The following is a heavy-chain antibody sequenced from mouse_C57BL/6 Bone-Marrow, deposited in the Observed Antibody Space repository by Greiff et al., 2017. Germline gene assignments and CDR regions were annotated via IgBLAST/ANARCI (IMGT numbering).Heavy chain of an antibody. D-gene: IGHD1-1*01. V-gene: IGHV7-3*01. J-gene: IGHJ4*01. CDR3: ARSSVVAPRYGMDY. Sequence: EVHLVESGGGLVQPGGSLSLSCAASGFTFTDYYMSWVRQPPGKALEWLGFIRNKANGYTTEYSASVKGRFTISRDNSQSILYLQMNALRAEDSSTYYCARSSVVAPRYGMDYWGQGTSVTVSS. CDR1: GFTFTDYY. CDR2: IRNKANGYTT.